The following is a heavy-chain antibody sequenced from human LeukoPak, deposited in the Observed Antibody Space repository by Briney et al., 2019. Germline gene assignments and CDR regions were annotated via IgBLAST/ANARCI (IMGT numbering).Heavy chain of an antibody. V-gene: IGHV1-8*01. CDR1: GYTFTSYN. D-gene: IGHD3-10*01. CDR3: ARGPAPHYGSGSSWFDP. CDR2: MNHNSSNT. Sequence: ASVKVSCKASGYTFTSYNINWVRQATGQGLEWMGWMNHNSSNTGSAQKFQVRVTVTRTISISTAYMELSSLRSEDTAVYYCARGPAPHYGSGSSWFDPWGQGTLVTVSP. J-gene: IGHJ5*02.